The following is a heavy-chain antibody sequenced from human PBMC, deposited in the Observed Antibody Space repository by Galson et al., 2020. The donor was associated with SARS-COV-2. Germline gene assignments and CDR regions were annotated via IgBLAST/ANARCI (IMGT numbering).Heavy chain of an antibody. D-gene: IGHD5-12*01. CDR2: ISYDGSQT. J-gene: IGHJ4*02. V-gene: IGHV3-30*04. CDR3: ARDGGGYDWGLHFDS. CDR1: SFTSNSYA. Sequence: GESLKISCATSSFTSNSYAMHWVRQSPGKGLEWLAVISYDGSQTYYADSVRGRFSISRDNSKNTLYLQMNSLRVDDTAVYYCARDGGGYDWGLHFDSWGQGTLITVSS.